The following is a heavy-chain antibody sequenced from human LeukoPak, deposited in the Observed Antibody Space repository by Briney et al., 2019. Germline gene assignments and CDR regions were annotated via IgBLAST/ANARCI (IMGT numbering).Heavy chain of an antibody. Sequence: GGSLRLSCAASGFTVSSNYMSWVRQAPGKGLEWVSVIYSGGSTYYADSVKGRFTISRDNSKNTLYLQMNSLRAEDTAVYYCARCGGRDGYKRDYWGQGTLVTVSS. CDR1: GFTVSSNY. V-gene: IGHV3-53*01. CDR3: ARCGGRDGYKRDY. D-gene: IGHD5-24*01. CDR2: IYSGGST. J-gene: IGHJ4*02.